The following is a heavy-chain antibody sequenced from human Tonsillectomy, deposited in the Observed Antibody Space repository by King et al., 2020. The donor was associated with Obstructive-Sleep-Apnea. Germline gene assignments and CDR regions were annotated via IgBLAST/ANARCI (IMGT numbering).Heavy chain of an antibody. CDR2: IYYSGST. V-gene: IGHV4-59*01. CDR3: AIDRGGGDVYNRFDY. CDR1: GGSISSYY. D-gene: IGHD5-24*01. Sequence: VQLQESGPGLVKPSETLSLTCTVSGGSISSYYWSWIRQPPGKALEWIGYIYYSGSTNYNPSLKSRVTISVDTSKNQFSPKLSSVTAAATAVYYCAIDRGGGDVYNRFDYWGQGTLVTVSS. J-gene: IGHJ4*02.